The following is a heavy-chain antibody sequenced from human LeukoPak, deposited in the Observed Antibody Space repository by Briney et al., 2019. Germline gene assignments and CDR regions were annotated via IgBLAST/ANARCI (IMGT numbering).Heavy chain of an antibody. V-gene: IGHV3-23*01. Sequence: GGSLRLSCAGSGFTSSSYAMSWIRQAPGKGLEWVSGISGSGSSPYYADSVKGRFTISRDNSKSTLYLQMNSLKAEDTAVYYCAKAEVQWLVLFRYFDYWGQGTLVTVSS. CDR2: ISGSGSSP. J-gene: IGHJ4*02. CDR1: GFTSSSYA. CDR3: AKAEVQWLVLFRYFDY. D-gene: IGHD6-19*01.